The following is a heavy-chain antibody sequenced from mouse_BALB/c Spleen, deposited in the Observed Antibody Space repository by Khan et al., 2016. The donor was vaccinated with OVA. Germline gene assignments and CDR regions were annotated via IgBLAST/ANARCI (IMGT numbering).Heavy chain of an antibody. Sequence: QVQLQQSGAELMKPGASVKISCKASGYTFSSYWIEWVKQRPGHGLEWIGEILPGSGNTNFNEKFRGKATFAADTSSNTAYMQLSSLTSEDSAVYFCARWNYDGSTSWFGYWGQGTLVTVSA. J-gene: IGHJ3*01. V-gene: IGHV1-9*01. CDR2: ILPGSGNT. CDR3: ARWNYDGSTSWFGY. CDR1: GYTFSSYW. D-gene: IGHD1-1*01.